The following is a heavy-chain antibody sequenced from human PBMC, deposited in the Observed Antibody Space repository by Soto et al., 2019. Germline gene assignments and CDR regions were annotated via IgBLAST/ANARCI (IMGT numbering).Heavy chain of an antibody. V-gene: IGHV4-34*01. CDR2: INHSGST. D-gene: IGHD5-12*01. Sequence: SETLSLTCAVYGGSVSGYYWSWIRQPPGKGLEWIGEINHSGSTNYNPSLKSRVTISVDTSKNQFSLKLSSVTAADTAVYYCARGDRDIVATGYLNYWGQGTLVTVSS. J-gene: IGHJ4*02. CDR3: ARGDRDIVATGYLNY. CDR1: GGSVSGYY.